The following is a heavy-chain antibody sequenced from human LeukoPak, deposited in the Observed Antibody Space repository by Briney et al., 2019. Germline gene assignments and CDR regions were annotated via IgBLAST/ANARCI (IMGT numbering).Heavy chain of an antibody. Sequence: QSGGSLRLSCAASGFTFDDYAMHWVRQAPGKGLEWVSGISWNSGSIGYADSVKGRFTISRDNAKNSVYLQMNSLRAEDTALYYCAKDHLTRVWFGEDNWFDPWGQGTLVTVSS. CDR3: AKDHLTRVWFGEDNWFDP. CDR2: ISWNSGSI. CDR1: GFTFDDYA. D-gene: IGHD3-10*01. V-gene: IGHV3-9*01. J-gene: IGHJ5*02.